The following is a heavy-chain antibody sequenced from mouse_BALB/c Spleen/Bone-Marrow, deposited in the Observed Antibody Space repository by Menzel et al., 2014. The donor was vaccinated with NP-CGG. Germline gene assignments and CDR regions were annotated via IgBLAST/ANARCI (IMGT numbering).Heavy chain of an antibody. D-gene: IGHD1-1*01. Sequence: VQLEESWAELAKPGASVKMSCKASGYTFTSYWIHLVKHRPGQGLQWTGYINPSTGYTEYNQKFKDKATLTADKSSSTAYMQLSSLTSEDSAVYYCARQITTVDYAMDYWGQGTSVTVSS. V-gene: IGHV1-7*01. CDR2: INPSTGYT. CDR1: GYTFTSYW. J-gene: IGHJ4*01. CDR3: ARQITTVDYAMDY.